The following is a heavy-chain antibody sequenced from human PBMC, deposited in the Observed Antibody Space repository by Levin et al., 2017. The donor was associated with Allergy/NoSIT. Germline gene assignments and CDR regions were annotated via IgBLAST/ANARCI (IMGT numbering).Heavy chain of an antibody. D-gene: IGHD3-22*01. CDR1: GYTFTSYY. CDR3: ARDRSRSSYYDSSGYLGAFDT. V-gene: IGHV1-46*01. Sequence: GASVKVSCKASGYTFTSYYMHWVRQAPGQGLEWMGIINPSGGSTSYAQKFQGRVTMTRDTSTSTVYMELSSLRSEDTAVYYCARDRSRSSYYDSSGYLGAFDTGAKGQWSPSLQ. CDR2: INPSGGST. J-gene: IGHJ3*02.